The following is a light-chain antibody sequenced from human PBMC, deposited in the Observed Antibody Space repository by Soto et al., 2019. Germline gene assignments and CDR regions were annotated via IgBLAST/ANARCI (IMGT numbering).Light chain of an antibody. V-gene: IGKV1-27*01. CDR2: AAS. Sequence: DIQMTQSPSSLSASVGDRVTITCRASQGISNYLAWYQQKPGKVPKLLIYAASTLQSGVPSRFSGSGSGTDFTLTISRLQHEDVATYYCQKYNSATFTFGPGTKVDIK. CDR1: QGISNY. J-gene: IGKJ3*01. CDR3: QKYNSATFT.